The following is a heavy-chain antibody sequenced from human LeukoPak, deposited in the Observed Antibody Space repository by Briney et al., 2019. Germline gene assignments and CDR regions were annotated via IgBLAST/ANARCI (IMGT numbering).Heavy chain of an antibody. V-gene: IGHV3-33*08. CDR2: IWYDGSNK. Sequence: PGGSLRLSCAASGFTFSSYGMHWVRQAPGKGLEWVAVIWYDGSNKYYADSVKGRFTISRDNSKNTLYLQMNSLRAEDTAVYYCARDSSSGWGTSGFDYWGQGTLVTVSS. CDR1: GFTFSSYG. CDR3: ARDSSSGWGTSGFDY. D-gene: IGHD6-19*01. J-gene: IGHJ4*02.